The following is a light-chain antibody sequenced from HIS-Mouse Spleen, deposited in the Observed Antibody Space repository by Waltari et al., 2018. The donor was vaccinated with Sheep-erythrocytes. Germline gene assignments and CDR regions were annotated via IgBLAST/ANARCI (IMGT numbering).Light chain of an antibody. V-gene: IGLV2-11*01. CDR2: DVS. CDR3: CSYAGSYNHV. Sequence: QSALTQPRSVSGSPGQSVTLSCTGTSRYVGGYDYSPWYQQHPGKAPKLMIYDVSKRPSGVPDRFSGSKSGNTASLTISGLQAEDEADYYCCSYAGSYNHVFATGTKVTVL. CDR1: SRYVGGYDY. J-gene: IGLJ1*01.